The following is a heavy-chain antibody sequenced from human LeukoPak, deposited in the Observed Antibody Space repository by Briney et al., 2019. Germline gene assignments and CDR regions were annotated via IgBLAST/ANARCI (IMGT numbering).Heavy chain of an antibody. V-gene: IGHV3-9*01. CDR1: GFTFDDYA. D-gene: IGHD2-21*02. CDR3: AKEKTRCGGDCYPSRDAFDI. J-gene: IGHJ3*02. CDR2: ISWNSGSI. Sequence: GGSLRLSCAASGFTFDDYAMYWVRQAPGKGLEWVSGISWNSGSIGYADSVKGRFTISRDNAKNSLYLQMNSLRAEDTALYYCAKEKTRCGGDCYPSRDAFDIWGQGTMVTVSS.